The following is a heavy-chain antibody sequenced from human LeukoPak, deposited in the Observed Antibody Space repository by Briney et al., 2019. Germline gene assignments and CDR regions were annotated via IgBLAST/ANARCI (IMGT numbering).Heavy chain of an antibody. Sequence: GGSLRLSCAASGFTVSSNYVSWVRQAPGKGLEWVSVIYSGGSTYYADSVKGRSTISRDNSKNTLYLQMNSLRAEDTAVYYCARLYYGSGTTNDYWGQGTLVTVSS. D-gene: IGHD3-10*01. V-gene: IGHV3-66*04. CDR3: ARLYYGSGTTNDY. J-gene: IGHJ4*02. CDR2: IYSGGST. CDR1: GFTVSSNY.